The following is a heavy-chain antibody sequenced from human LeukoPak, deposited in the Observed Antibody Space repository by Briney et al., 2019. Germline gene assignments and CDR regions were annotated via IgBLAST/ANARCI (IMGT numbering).Heavy chain of an antibody. V-gene: IGHV4-34*01. CDR1: GGSFSGYY. D-gene: IGHD6-13*01. CDR2: INHSGST. J-gene: IGHJ1*01. CDR3: ARGRPYSSSWYPYQH. Sequence: SETLSLTCAVYGGSFSGYYWSWIRQPPGKGLEWIGEINHSGSTNYNPSLKSRATISVDTYKNQFSLKLSSVTAADTAVYYCARGRPYSSSWYPYQHWGQSTLVSVSS.